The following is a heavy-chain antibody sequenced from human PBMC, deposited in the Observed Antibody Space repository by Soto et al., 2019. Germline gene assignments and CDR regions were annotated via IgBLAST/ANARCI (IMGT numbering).Heavy chain of an antibody. J-gene: IGHJ6*02. Sequence: EVQLLESGGGFIHPGGSLRLSCAASVFSFSSFAMNWVRQAPGKGLEWVSIISGSADSTFYADSVKGRFTISRDKSKSQLYMQINSLRAEDTAVYYCAKTRGAMIYAISVYGMDVWGQGTTVTVSS. D-gene: IGHD2-8*01. CDR1: VFSFSSFA. CDR2: ISGSADST. V-gene: IGHV3-23*01. CDR3: AKTRGAMIYAISVYGMDV.